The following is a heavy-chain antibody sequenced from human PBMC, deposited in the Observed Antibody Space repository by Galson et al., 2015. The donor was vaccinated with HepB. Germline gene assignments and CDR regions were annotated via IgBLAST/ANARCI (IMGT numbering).Heavy chain of an antibody. CDR3: VKGPGYSSGWYGD. V-gene: IGHV3-64D*06. D-gene: IGHD6-19*01. J-gene: IGHJ4*02. CDR1: GFTFSSYA. CDR2: ISSNGGST. Sequence: SLRLSCAASGFTFSSYAMHWVRQAPGKGLEYVSAISSNGGSTYHADSVKGRFTISRDNSKNTLYLQMSSLRAEDTAVYYCVKGPGYSSGWYGDWGQGTLVTVSS.